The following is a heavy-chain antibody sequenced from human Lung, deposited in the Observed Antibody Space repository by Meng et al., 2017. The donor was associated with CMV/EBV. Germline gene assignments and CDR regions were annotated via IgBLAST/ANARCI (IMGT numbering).Heavy chain of an antibody. V-gene: IGHV1-18*01. CDR2: INTYNGNT. Sequence: ASVKVSCKASGYTFTNYGISWVRQAPGQGLEWMGWINTYNGNTDYPQRVQGRVTMTTDTSTSTAYMELRSLRSDDTAVYYCARSDIVVVPAARNWFDPWGQGTLVTVSS. CDR3: ARSDIVVVPAARNWFDP. D-gene: IGHD2-2*01. CDR1: GYTFTNYG. J-gene: IGHJ5*02.